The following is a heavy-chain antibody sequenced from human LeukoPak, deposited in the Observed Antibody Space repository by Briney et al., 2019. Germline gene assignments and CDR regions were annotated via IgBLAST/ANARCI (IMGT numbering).Heavy chain of an antibody. CDR2: IWYDGSNK. CDR1: GFTFSSYG. D-gene: IGHD4-17*01. J-gene: IGHJ4*02. CDR3: ARDLHGDYFIDY. V-gene: IGHV3-33*01. Sequence: PGRSLRLSCAASGFTFSSYGMHWVRQAPGKGLEWVAVIWYDGSNKYYADSVKGRFTISRDNSKNTLYLQMNSLRAEDTAVYYCARDLHGDYFIDYWGQGTLVTVSS.